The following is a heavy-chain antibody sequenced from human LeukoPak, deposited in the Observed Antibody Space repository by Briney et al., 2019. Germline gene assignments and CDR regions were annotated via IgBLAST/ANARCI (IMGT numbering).Heavy chain of an antibody. CDR1: GFTFSSYG. CDR2: IWYDGSNK. CDR3: AKDPLYYDSSGYYYVGGWYFDY. V-gene: IGHV3-33*06. D-gene: IGHD3-22*01. J-gene: IGHJ4*02. Sequence: GRSLRLSCAASGFTFSSYGMHWVRQAPGKGLEWVAVIWYDGSNKYYADSVKGRFTISRDNSKNTLYLQMNSLRAEDTAVYYCAKDPLYYDSSGYYYVGGWYFDYWGQGTLVTVSS.